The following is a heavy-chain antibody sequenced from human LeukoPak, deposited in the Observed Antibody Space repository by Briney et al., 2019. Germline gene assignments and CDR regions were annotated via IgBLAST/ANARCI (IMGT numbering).Heavy chain of an antibody. J-gene: IGHJ3*02. CDR1: GYTFTSYY. Sequence: GASVKVSCKASGYTFTSYYMHWVRQAPGQGLEWMGIINPSGGSTSYAQKFQGRVTMTRDTSTSTVYMELSSLRSGDTAVYYCARTLTPGAFDIWGQGTMVTVSS. CDR3: ARTLTPGAFDI. V-gene: IGHV1-46*01. CDR2: INPSGGST. D-gene: IGHD4-23*01.